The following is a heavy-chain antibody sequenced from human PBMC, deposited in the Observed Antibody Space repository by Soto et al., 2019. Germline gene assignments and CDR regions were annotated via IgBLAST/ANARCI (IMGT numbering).Heavy chain of an antibody. CDR3: AKGSPRRGLQFHY. D-gene: IGHD5-12*01. Sequence: GGSLRLSCAASGFTFSSYGMHWVRQAPGKGLEWVAVILSDGSNKYYADSVKGRFTISRDNSKNTPYLQMNSLRAEDTAVYYCAKGSPRRGLQFHYWGQGTLVTVSS. CDR2: ILSDGSNK. CDR1: GFTFSSYG. V-gene: IGHV3-30*18. J-gene: IGHJ4*02.